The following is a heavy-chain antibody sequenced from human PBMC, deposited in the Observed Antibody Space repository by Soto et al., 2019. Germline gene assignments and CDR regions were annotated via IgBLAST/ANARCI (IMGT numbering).Heavy chain of an antibody. CDR1: GGSEKGNY. CDR2: INHTGGS. Sequence: WEPLSLTCAAYGGSEKGNYWTWIRQHPGKGLEWIREINHTGGSHYNPSLKSRVAMSVYTSKNQFSLRLSSVTAADTAIYYWGTGITIFVLIIPSFDLWGRGTRVTISA. V-gene: IGHV4-34*07. CDR3: GTGITIFVLIIPSFDL. J-gene: IGHJ5*02. D-gene: IGHD3-3*01.